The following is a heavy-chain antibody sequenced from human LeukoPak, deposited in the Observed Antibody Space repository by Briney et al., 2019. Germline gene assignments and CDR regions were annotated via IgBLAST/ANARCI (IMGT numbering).Heavy chain of an antibody. D-gene: IGHD2-2*01. CDR1: GYSISSGYY. CDR2: IYHSGST. J-gene: IGHJ3*02. CDR3: ATPSRYCSSTSCYSGDAFDS. V-gene: IGHV4-38-2*01. Sequence: SETLSLTCAVSGYSISSGYYGGWIRQPPGKGLEWIGSIYHSGSTYYNPSLKSRVTISVDTSKNQFSLKLSSVTAADTAVYYCATPSRYCSSTSCYSGDAFDSWGQGTMVTVSS.